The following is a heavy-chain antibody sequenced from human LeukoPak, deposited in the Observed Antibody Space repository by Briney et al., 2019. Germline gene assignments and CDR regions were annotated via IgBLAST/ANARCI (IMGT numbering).Heavy chain of an antibody. D-gene: IGHD4-17*01. CDR2: IYYSGST. CDR1: GGSTSSSSYY. CDR3: ARDQRGYGDYVDY. Sequence: MSSETLSLTCTVSGGSTSSSSYYWGWIRQPPGKGLEWIGSIYYSGSTYYNPSLKSRVTISVDTSKNQFSVKLSSVTAADTAVYYCARDQRGYGDYVDYWGQGTLVTVSS. V-gene: IGHV4-39*07. J-gene: IGHJ4*02.